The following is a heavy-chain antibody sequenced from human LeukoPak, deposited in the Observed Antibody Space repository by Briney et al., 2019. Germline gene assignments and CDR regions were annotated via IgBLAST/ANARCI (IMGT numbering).Heavy chain of an antibody. CDR2: IYPGDSDA. CDR1: GYSFTSYW. J-gene: IGHJ4*02. D-gene: IGHD1-26*01. Sequence: GESLKISRKASGYSFTSYWIAWVRQMPGKGLEWMGIIYPGDSDARDSPSFQGQVTISADKSIRTAYLQWSSLKASDTAMYYCAIRYSGSYNDYWGQGTLVTVSS. V-gene: IGHV5-51*01. CDR3: AIRYSGSYNDY.